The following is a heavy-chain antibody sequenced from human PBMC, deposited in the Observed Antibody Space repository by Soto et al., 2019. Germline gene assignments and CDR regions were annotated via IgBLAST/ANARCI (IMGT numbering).Heavy chain of an antibody. CDR3: ARTPGSITDWHYFDI. Sequence: ASVKVSCKASGYTFTNYYMHWVRQAPGQGFEWMGRISPKSGGTNYAQKFQGRVSMTWDTSLKTAYMELSSLISEDTAVYYCARTPGSITDWHYFDIWGQGTLVTVSS. D-gene: IGHD3-9*01. CDR2: ISPKSGGT. J-gene: IGHJ4*02. V-gene: IGHV1-2*02. CDR1: GYTFTNYY.